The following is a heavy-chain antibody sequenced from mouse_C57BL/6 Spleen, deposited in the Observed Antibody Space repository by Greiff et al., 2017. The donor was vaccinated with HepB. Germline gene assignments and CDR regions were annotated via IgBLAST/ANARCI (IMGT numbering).Heavy chain of an antibody. CDR2: IDPETGGT. D-gene: IGHD4-1*01. Sequence: VKLQQSGAELVRPGASVTLSCKASGYTFTDYEMHWVKQTPVHGLEWIGAIDPETGGTAYNQKFKGKAILTADKSSSTAYMELRSLTSEDSAVYYCTPLTGPSYYFDYWGQGTTLTVSS. CDR1: GYTFTDYE. J-gene: IGHJ2*01. CDR3: TPLTGPSYYFDY. V-gene: IGHV1-15*01.